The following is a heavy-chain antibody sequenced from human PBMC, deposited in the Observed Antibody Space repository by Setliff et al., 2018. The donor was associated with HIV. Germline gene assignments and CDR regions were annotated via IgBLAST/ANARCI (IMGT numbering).Heavy chain of an antibody. J-gene: IGHJ3*02. V-gene: IGHV4-38-2*01. CDR1: GYSISSGYY. D-gene: IGHD6-6*01. Sequence: SETLSLTCAVSGYSISSGYYWGWIRQPPGKGLEWIGEINHSGNTNSNPSLKSRVTISVDPTKSQFSLRLNSVTAAGTATYYCARGPESVAPRMCAFDIWGQGTMVTVSS. CDR3: ARGPESVAPRMCAFDI. CDR2: INHSGNT.